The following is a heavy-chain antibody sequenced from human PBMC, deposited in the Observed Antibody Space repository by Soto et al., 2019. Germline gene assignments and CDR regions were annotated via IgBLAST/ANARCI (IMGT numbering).Heavy chain of an antibody. J-gene: IGHJ4*02. Sequence: SETLSLTCTVSGGSISSSSYYWGWIRQPPGKGLEWIGSIYYSGSTYYNPSLKSRVTISVDTSKNQFSLKLSPVTAADTAVYNCARHWAVPAAILDYWGQGTLVTVSS. CDR2: IYYSGST. V-gene: IGHV4-39*01. D-gene: IGHD2-2*01. CDR3: ARHWAVPAAILDY. CDR1: GGSISSSSYY.